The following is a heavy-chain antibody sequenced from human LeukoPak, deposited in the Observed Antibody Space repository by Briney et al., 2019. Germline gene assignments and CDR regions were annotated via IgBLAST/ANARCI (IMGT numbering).Heavy chain of an antibody. CDR3: ARRAGGYSHPYDY. V-gene: IGHV3-33*01. CDR1: GFTFSDYG. CDR2: IWYDETNK. J-gene: IGHJ4*02. D-gene: IGHD4-23*01. Sequence: GGSLRLSCVASGFTFSDYGMQWVRRAPGKGLEWVAFIWYDETNKYYGESVKGRFTISRDNSKNTLYLQMNSLRAEDTAVYYCARRAGGYSHPYDYWGQGTLVTVSS.